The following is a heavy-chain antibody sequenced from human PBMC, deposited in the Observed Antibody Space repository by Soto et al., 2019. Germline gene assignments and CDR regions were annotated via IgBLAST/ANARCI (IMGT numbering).Heavy chain of an antibody. V-gene: IGHV4-4*07. CDR1: VGSISEKF. D-gene: IGHD6-13*01. CDR2: FFANTHT. CDR3: VASLAASGLNWLDP. J-gene: IGHJ5*02. Sequence: PSETLPLTCIVSVGSISEKFWNWVRQPPGDGLDWIGLFFANTHTDYNPSLKTRVTMSVDASKNQSSLRLTSMTAADTAVYYCVASLAASGLNWLDPWGRGTLVT.